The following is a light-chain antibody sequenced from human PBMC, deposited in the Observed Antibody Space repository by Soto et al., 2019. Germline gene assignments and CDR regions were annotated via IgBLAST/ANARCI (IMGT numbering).Light chain of an antibody. J-gene: IGLJ1*01. V-gene: IGLV2-8*01. CDR1: SSDFGCYNY. Sequence: QSALTQPPSASRAPVQSVTISCTGTSSDFGCYNYVSWYQQHPGKAPKLMIYEVSKRSSGVTDLFSGYTSGNTAFLTVSGLQAEDEADYSCRSYAGSKYYVFGSGPKLTVL. CDR2: EVS. CDR3: RSYAGSKYYV.